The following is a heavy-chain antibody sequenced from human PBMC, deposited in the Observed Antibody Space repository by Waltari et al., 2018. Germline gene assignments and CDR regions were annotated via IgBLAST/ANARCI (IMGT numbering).Heavy chain of an antibody. CDR2: IQTSGST. D-gene: IGHD2-15*01. CDR1: GDSISGFY. J-gene: IGHJ4*02. CDR3: VRGGGSRAY. Sequence: QVQVQESGPGLVKPSGTLSLSCTASGDSISGFYWSWIRQSAEKGLEYIGHIQTSGSTTYNPSLKSRLTLSLDTSKNQFYLDLTSLTDADTAVYYCVRGGGSRAYWGQGTLVTVSS. V-gene: IGHV4-4*07.